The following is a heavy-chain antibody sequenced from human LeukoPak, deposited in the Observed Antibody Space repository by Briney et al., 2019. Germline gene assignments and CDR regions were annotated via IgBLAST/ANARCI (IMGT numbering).Heavy chain of an antibody. CDR3: ARATLRGSQYNWFDP. Sequence: ASVKVSCKVSGYTLTELSMHWVRQAPGKGLEWMGGFDPEDGETIYAQKFQGRITITADKSTSTAYMELISLRSEDTAVYYCARATLRGSQYNWFDPWGQGTLVTVSS. CDR2: FDPEDGET. J-gene: IGHJ5*02. CDR1: GYTLTELS. V-gene: IGHV1-24*01. D-gene: IGHD1-26*01.